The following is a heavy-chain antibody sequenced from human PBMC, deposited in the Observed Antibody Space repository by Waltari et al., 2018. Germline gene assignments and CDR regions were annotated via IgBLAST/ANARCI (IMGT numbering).Heavy chain of an antibody. Sequence: EVQLVESGGGLVQPGGSLRLSCAGSGFTFTRNWMRWVRQAPGRGREWVANIKPDGTETNYVDSVKGRFTISRDNAKSSLYLQMNSLRAEDTALYYCTRDWDDNSGSALDYWGQGTLVTVSS. J-gene: IGHJ4*02. CDR1: GFTFTRNW. V-gene: IGHV3-7*01. CDR3: TRDWDDNSGSALDY. CDR2: IKPDGTET. D-gene: IGHD3-10*01.